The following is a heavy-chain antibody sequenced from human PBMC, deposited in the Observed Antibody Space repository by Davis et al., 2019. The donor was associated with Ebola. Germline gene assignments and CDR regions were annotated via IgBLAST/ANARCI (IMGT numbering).Heavy chain of an antibody. Sequence: PGGSLRLSCAASGFTFSSYAMSWVRQAPGKGLEWVSAISGSGGSTYYADSVKGRFTISRDNSKNTLYLQMNSLRAEDTAVYYCAKDLNYDILTGSSYFDYWGQGTLVTASS. CDR1: GFTFSSYA. J-gene: IGHJ4*02. CDR3: AKDLNYDILTGSSYFDY. D-gene: IGHD3-9*01. CDR2: ISGSGGST. V-gene: IGHV3-23*01.